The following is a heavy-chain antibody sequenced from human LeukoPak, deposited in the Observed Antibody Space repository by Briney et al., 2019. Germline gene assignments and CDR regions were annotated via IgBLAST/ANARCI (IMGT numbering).Heavy chain of an antibody. Sequence: GGSLRLSCAASGFTFGSYGMHWVRQAPGKGLEWVAVISYDGSNKYYADSVKGRFTISRDNSKNTLYLQMNSLRAEDTAVYYCAKEGSGYAQDYWGQGTLVTVSS. V-gene: IGHV3-30*18. J-gene: IGHJ4*02. CDR3: AKEGSGYAQDY. CDR2: ISYDGSNK. D-gene: IGHD3-3*01. CDR1: GFTFGSYG.